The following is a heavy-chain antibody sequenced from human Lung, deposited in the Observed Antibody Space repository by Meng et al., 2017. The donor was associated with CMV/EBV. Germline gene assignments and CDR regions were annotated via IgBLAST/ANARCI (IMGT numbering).Heavy chain of an antibody. V-gene: IGHV4-4*03. CDR3: ASFPPPGKQWLVTDY. J-gene: IGHJ4*02. D-gene: IGHD6-19*01. CDR2: IYHSGST. CDR1: GGSIRSSNW. Sequence: GKLQGSGPGLGKPPGTLSLTCAGSGGSIRSSNWWSWVRQPPGKGLEWIGEIYHSGSTNYNPSLKSRVTISVDKSKNQFSLKLSSVTAADTAVYYCASFPPPGKQWLVTDYWGQGTLVTVSS.